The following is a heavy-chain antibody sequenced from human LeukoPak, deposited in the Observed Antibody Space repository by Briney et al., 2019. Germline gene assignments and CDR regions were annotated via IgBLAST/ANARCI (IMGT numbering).Heavy chain of an antibody. CDR1: GGTFSSYA. D-gene: IGHD1-26*01. CDR3: ARAGGSVGATTWYYFDY. V-gene: IGHV1-69*05. J-gene: IGHJ4*02. CDR2: IIPIFGTA. Sequence: GASVKVSCKASGGTFSSYAISWVRQAPGQGPEWMGGIIPIFGTANYAQKFQGRVTITTDESTSTAYMELSSLRSEDTAVYYCARAGGSVGATTWYYFDYWGQGTLVTVSS.